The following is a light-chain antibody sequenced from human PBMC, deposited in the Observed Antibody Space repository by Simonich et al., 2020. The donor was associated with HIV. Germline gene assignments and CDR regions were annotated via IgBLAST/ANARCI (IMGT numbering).Light chain of an antibody. V-gene: IGKV1-13*02. CDR1: QGISSA. Sequence: AIQLTQSPSSLSASVGDRVTITCRASQGISSALAWYQQKPGKAPKLLIYDASSLESGVPSRFSGSGSGTDFTLTISSLQPEDFATYYCQQLSSHPTFGQGTKLEIK. CDR2: DAS. CDR3: QQLSSHPT. J-gene: IGKJ2*01.